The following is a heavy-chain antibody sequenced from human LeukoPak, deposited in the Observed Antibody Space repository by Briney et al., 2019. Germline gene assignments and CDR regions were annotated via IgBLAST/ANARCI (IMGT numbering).Heavy chain of an antibody. V-gene: IGHV3-23*01. CDR1: GFTFRTYA. CDR3: AKDRDTYDASGTFHYYGMDV. J-gene: IGHJ6*02. Sequence: PGASLRLSCAASGFTFRTYAMSWVRQAPGKGLEWVSAISGTGGTTYYADSVKGRFTISRDNSKNTLYLQMNSLRAEDTAVYYCAKDRDTYDASGTFHYYGMDVWGQGTTVTVSS. CDR2: ISGTGGTT. D-gene: IGHD3-10*01.